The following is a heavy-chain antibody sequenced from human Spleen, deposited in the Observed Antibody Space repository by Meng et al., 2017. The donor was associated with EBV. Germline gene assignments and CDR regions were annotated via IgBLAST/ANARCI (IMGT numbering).Heavy chain of an antibody. J-gene: IGHJ4*02. CDR1: GYTFSSYG. CDR3: ARVSEYDSSGLDY. Sequence: QVQLVQSGAEVKKPGASVKVFCKASGYTFSSYGISWVRQAPGQGLEWMGWISAYNGNTDYGKNFQGRVTMTKDKSTSTAYMDLRSLRFDDTAVYYCARVSEYDSSGLDYWGQGTLVTVSS. CDR2: ISAYNGNT. V-gene: IGHV1-18*01. D-gene: IGHD3-22*01.